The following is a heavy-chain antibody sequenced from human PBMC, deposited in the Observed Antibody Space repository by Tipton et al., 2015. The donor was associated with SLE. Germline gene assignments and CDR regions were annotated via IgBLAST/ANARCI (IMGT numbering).Heavy chain of an antibody. CDR2: IIPIFGTA. CDR1: GGTFSSYA. CDR3: AREEYYDGSGGYYYYGMDV. V-gene: IGHV1-69*01. J-gene: IGHJ6*02. Sequence: QSGAEVKKPGSSVKVSCKASGGTFSSYAISWVRQAPGQGLEWMGGIIPIFGTANYAQKFQGGVTITADESTSTAYMELSSLRSEDTSVYYCAREEYYDGSGGYYYYGMDVWGQGTTVTVSS. D-gene: IGHD3-10*01.